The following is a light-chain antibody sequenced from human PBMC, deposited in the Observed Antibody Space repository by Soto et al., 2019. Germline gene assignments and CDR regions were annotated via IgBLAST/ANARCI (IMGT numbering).Light chain of an antibody. CDR2: LAS. V-gene: IGKV2-28*01. CDR3: QQYGSSGT. CDR1: QSLLYSDGYNY. Sequence: DIVMTQSPLSLPVTPGEPASISCRSSQSLLYSDGYNYLDWYLQKPGQSPQLLIYLASNRASGVPDRFSGSGSGTDFTLTISRLEPEDFAVYYCQQYGSSGTFGQGTKVDIK. J-gene: IGKJ1*01.